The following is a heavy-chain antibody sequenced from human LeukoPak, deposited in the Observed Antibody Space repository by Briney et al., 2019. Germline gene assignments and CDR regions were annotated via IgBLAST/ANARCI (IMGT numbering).Heavy chain of an antibody. J-gene: IGHJ4*02. D-gene: IGHD6-19*01. V-gene: IGHV3-9*01. CDR1: GFTFDDYG. CDR2: ISWNSDTI. Sequence: GRSLRLSCAASGFTFDDYGMHWVRQALGKGLEWVSAISWNSDTIGYADSVKGRFTISRDNAKTSLYLQMNSLRAEDTALYYCTAHSSGLDYWGQGTLVTVSS. CDR3: TAHSSGLDY.